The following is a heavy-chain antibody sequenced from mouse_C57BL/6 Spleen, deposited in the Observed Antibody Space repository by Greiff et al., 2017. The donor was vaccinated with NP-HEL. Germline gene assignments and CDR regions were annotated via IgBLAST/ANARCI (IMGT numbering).Heavy chain of an antibody. J-gene: IGHJ4*01. CDR3: ARDDGESMDY. D-gene: IGHD2-12*01. V-gene: IGHV1-26*01. CDR1: GYTFTDYY. Sequence: EVQLQQSGPELVKPGASVKISCKASGYTFTDYYMNWVKQSHGKSLEWIGDINPNNGGTSYNQKFKGKATLTVDKSSSTAYMELRSLTSEDSAVYYCARDDGESMDYWGQGTSVTVSS. CDR2: INPNNGGT.